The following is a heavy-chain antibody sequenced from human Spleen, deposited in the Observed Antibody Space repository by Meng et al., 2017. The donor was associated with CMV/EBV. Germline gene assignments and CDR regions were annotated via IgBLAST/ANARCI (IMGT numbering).Heavy chain of an antibody. CDR2: IYYSGST. CDR3: AREAYYDLATTGTGFFDY. Sequence: GSISSYYWSWIRQSPGKGLEWIGYIYYSGSTKYNPSLQSRVAISVDTSKNQFSLRLSSVTAADTAMYYCAREAYYDLATTGTGFFDYWGRGTLVTVSS. J-gene: IGHJ4*02. V-gene: IGHV4-59*01. D-gene: IGHD6-13*01. CDR1: GSISSYY.